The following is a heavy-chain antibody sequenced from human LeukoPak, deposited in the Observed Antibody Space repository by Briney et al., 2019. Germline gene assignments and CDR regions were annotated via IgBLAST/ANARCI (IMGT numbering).Heavy chain of an antibody. CDR2: IYYSGST. CDR1: GGSISSYY. D-gene: IGHD5-24*01. CDR3: ARGAMTTTSTFDY. Sequence: PSETLSLTCTVSGGSISSYYWSWIRQPPGKGLEWIGYIYYSGSTNYNPSLKSRVTLSVDTSKNQFSLKLSSVTAADTAVYYCARGAMTTTSTFDYWGQGTLVNGSS. V-gene: IGHV4-59*13. J-gene: IGHJ4*02.